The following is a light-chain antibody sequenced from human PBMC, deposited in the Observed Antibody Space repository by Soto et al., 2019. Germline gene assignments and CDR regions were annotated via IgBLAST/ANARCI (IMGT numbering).Light chain of an antibody. CDR2: HDS. CDR3: QVWESDDDPVV. J-gene: IGLJ2*01. Sequence: SYELTQPPSVSVARGLTARLTCGGLNIGSKSVHWSQQKPGQAPVTVVYHDSDRPSGIPERFSGSNSGNTATLTISGVEVGDEAVYFCQVWESDDDPVVFGGGTNLTVL. V-gene: IGLV3-21*02. CDR1: NIGSKS.